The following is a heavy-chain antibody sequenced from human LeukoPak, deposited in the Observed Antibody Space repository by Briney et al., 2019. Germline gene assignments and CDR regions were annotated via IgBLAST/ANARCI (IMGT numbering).Heavy chain of an antibody. CDR2: ISGSGGST. CDR1: GFTFSSYW. D-gene: IGHD3-16*01. Sequence: PGGSLRLSCAASGFTFSSYWMSWVRQAPGKGLEWVSAISGSGGSTYYADSVKGRFTISRDNSKNTLYLQMNSLRAEDTAVYYCAKGPYYDYVWGTNLLDYWGQGTLVTVSS. V-gene: IGHV3-23*01. CDR3: AKGPYYDYVWGTNLLDY. J-gene: IGHJ4*02.